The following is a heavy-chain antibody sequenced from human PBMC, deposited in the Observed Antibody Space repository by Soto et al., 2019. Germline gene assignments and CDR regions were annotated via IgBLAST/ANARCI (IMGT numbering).Heavy chain of an antibody. Sequence: SETLSLTCTVSGGSINNYKWSWIRQPPGKEPEWIGHVSYSGNTNYNPSLKSRVTISVDTSKNLFSLKLSSVTAADTALYYCAGGPNPYNFDYWGQGTLVTVSS. CDR1: GGSINNYK. CDR3: AGGPNPYNFDY. J-gene: IGHJ4*02. V-gene: IGHV4-59*01. CDR2: VSYSGNT. D-gene: IGHD1-1*01.